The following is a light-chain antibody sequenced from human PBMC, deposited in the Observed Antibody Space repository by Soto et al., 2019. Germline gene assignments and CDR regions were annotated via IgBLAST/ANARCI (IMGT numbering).Light chain of an antibody. Sequence: EIVLTQSPDTLALSPGERATLSCRASQSVTSNYLAWYQQKPGQAPRLLIFGISSRATGIPDRFSGSGSGNNFTLTIARLEPEDFAVYSCQQYGSSYAFGQGTKLEIK. J-gene: IGKJ2*01. CDR3: QQYGSSYA. CDR2: GIS. V-gene: IGKV3-20*01. CDR1: QSVTSNY.